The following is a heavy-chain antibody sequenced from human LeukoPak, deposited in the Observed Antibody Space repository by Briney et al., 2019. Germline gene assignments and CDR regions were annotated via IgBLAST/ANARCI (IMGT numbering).Heavy chain of an antibody. CDR3: TRPSYDSSVSGVVY. CDR1: GFTFSGSA. J-gene: IGHJ4*02. V-gene: IGHV3-73*01. CDR2: IRSKANSYAT. Sequence: GGSLKLSCATSGFTFSGSAIHWVRQASGKGLEWVGRIRSKANSYATTDIASVRGRFSISRDDSKNAAYLQMNSLKTEDTAVYYCTRPSYDSSVSGVVYWGQGTLVTVSS. D-gene: IGHD3-22*01.